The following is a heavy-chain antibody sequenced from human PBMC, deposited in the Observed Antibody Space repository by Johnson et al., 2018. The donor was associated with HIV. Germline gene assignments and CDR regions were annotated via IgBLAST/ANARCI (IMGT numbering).Heavy chain of an antibody. D-gene: IGHD2-2*02. J-gene: IGHJ3*02. CDR2: ISHDGNNK. CDR1: GFTFSSYV. CDR3: ARPNFLYENDAFDI. Sequence: VQLVESGGGVVQPGRSLRVSCAASGFTFSSYVMHWVRQAPGKGLEWVTIISHDGNNKYYVDSVKGRFTISRDNSKNTLYLQMNSPRAEDTAVYYCARPNFLYENDAFDIWGQGTMVTVSS. V-gene: IGHV3-30*03.